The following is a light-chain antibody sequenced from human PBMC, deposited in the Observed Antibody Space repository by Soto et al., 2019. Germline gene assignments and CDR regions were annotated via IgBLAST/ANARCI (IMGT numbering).Light chain of an antibody. Sequence: DIVMTQSPDSLAVSLGERATINCKSSQSVLYTSNNKNYLAWYQKKPGQPPKLLIYCASTRESGVPDRFSGSGFGTDFALTISSLQAEDVAVYYYQQYYGTPHTFGQVTKLEI. CDR3: QQYYGTPHT. CDR1: QSVLYTSNNKNY. CDR2: CAS. V-gene: IGKV4-1*01. J-gene: IGKJ2*01.